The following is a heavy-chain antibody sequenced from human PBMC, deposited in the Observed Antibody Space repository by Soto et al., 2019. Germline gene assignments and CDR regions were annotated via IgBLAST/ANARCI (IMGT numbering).Heavy chain of an antibody. CDR3: ARETYCDFWSGYYTYYYGMDV. CDR1: GFSFSTYS. CDR2: IWYDGSNK. J-gene: IGHJ6*02. V-gene: IGHV3-33*08. D-gene: IGHD3-3*01. Sequence: PGGSLRLSCEASGFSFSTYSMHWVRQAPGKGLEWVAVIWYDGSNKYYADSVKGRFTISRDNSKNTLYLQMNSLRAEDTAVYYCARETYCDFWSGYYTYYYGMDVWGQGTTVTVSS.